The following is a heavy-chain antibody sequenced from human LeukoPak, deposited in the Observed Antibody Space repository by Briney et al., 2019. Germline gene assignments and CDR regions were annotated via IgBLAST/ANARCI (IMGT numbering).Heavy chain of an antibody. J-gene: IGHJ4*02. Sequence: GRSLRLSCAASGFTFSSYGMPWVRQAPGKGLEWVAVISYDGSNKYYADSVKGRFTISRDNSKNTLYLQMNSLRAEDTAVYYCAKDLDYYGSGSRFDYWGQGTLVTVSS. V-gene: IGHV3-30*18. D-gene: IGHD3-10*01. CDR1: GFTFSSYG. CDR2: ISYDGSNK. CDR3: AKDLDYYGSGSRFDY.